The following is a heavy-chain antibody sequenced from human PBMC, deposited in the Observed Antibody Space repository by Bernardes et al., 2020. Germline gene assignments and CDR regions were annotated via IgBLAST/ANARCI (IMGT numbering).Heavy chain of an antibody. CDR1: GFTFSSYD. CDR2: IGTAGDT. Sequence: WSLILSCAASGFTFSSYDMHWVRQATGKGLEWVSAIGTAGDTYYPGSVKGRFTISRENAKNSLYLQMNSLRAGDTAVYYCARSNLFHDAFDIWGQGTMVTVSS. V-gene: IGHV3-13*01. J-gene: IGHJ3*02. CDR3: ARSNLFHDAFDI.